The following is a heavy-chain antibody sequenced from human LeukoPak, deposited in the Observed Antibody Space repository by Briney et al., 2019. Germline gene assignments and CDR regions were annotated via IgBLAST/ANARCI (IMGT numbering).Heavy chain of an antibody. CDR1: GFSLSSSGIR. CDR2: IDWDGEK. Sequence: SGTTLVNPTQTLTLTCTFSGFSLSSSGIRLSWIRQPPGKALEWLARIDWDGEKFYSTSLKTRLTISKDTSKNQVVLRMTNMDPVDTATYYCALSGGYYDSSSYAIGYWGQGTLVAVSS. V-gene: IGHV2-70*04. D-gene: IGHD3-22*01. J-gene: IGHJ4*02. CDR3: ALSGGYYDSSSYAIGY.